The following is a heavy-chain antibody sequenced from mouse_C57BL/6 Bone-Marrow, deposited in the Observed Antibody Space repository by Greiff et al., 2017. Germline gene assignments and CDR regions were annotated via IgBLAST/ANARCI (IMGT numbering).Heavy chain of an antibody. CDR2: ITHSGET. CDR1: GFPITSGYY. V-gene: IGHV12-3*01. Sequence: HLVESGPGLVKPSQSLFLTCSITGFPITSGYYWIWIRQSPGKPLEWMGYITHSGETFYNPSLQSPISITRETSKNQFFLQLNSVTTEDTAMYYCAGASTGYWYFDVWGTGTTVTVSS. CDR3: AGASTGYWYFDV. J-gene: IGHJ1*03. D-gene: IGHD4-1*02.